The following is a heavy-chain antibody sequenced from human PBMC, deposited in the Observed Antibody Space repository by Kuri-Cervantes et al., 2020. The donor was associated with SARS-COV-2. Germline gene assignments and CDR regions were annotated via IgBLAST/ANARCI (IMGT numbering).Heavy chain of an antibody. Sequence: ESLKISCTVSGGSISSSSYYWGWTRQPPGKGLERIGSIYYSGSTYYNPSLKSRVTISVDTSKNQFSLKLSSVTAADTAVYYCARQAHIAAADAYWYFDLWGRGTLVTVSS. J-gene: IGHJ2*01. CDR1: GGSISSSSYY. D-gene: IGHD6-13*01. CDR3: ARQAHIAAADAYWYFDL. CDR2: IYYSGST. V-gene: IGHV4-39*01.